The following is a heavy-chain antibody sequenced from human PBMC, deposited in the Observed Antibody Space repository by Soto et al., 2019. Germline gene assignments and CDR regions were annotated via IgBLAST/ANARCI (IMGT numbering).Heavy chain of an antibody. CDR2: MNPNSGNT. V-gene: IGHV1-8*01. Sequence: QGLEWMGWMNPNSGNTGYAQKFQGRVTMTRNTSISTAYMELSSLRSEDTAVYYFVRAAGSLCYYCYVMDFWVKGSTV. D-gene: IGHD1-26*01. CDR3: VRAAGSLCYYCYVMDF. J-gene: IGHJ6*04.